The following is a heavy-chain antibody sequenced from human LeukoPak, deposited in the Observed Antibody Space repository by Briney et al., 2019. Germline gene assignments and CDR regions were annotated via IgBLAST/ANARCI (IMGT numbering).Heavy chain of an antibody. J-gene: IGHJ3*02. CDR3: AKGPRIWATDAFDI. Sequence: GGSLRLSCAASGFTFSSYSMNWVRQAPGKGLEWVSSISSSSSYIYYADSVKGRFTISRDNAKNSLYLQMNSLRAEDTAVYYCAKGPRIWATDAFDIWGQGTMVTVSS. CDR2: ISSSSSYI. D-gene: IGHD3-16*01. V-gene: IGHV3-21*04. CDR1: GFTFSSYS.